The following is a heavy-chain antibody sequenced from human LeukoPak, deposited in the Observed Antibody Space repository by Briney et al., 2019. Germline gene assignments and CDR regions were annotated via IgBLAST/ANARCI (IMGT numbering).Heavy chain of an antibody. J-gene: IGHJ3*02. V-gene: IGHV4-4*07. CDR3: ARYASTAFDI. Sequence: PSETLSLACTVSGGSISSYYWIWIRQPAGKSLEWVGRIYSSGSTNYNPSLKSRVTMSVDTSKNQFSLKLSSVTAADTAVYYCARYASTAFDIWGQGTMVTVSS. CDR2: IYSSGST. D-gene: IGHD2-2*01. CDR1: GGSISSYY.